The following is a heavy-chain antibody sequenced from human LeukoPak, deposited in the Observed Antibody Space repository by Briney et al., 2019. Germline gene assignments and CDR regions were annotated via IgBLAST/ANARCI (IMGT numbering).Heavy chain of an antibody. Sequence: GXXWMVWISAYNGNTNYAQKLQGRVTMTTDTSTSTAYMELRSLRSDDTAVYYCARDRRWGRSDYWGQGTLVTVSS. V-gene: IGHV1-18*01. D-gene: IGHD1-26*01. CDR2: ISAYNGNT. CDR3: ARDRRWGRSDY. J-gene: IGHJ4*02.